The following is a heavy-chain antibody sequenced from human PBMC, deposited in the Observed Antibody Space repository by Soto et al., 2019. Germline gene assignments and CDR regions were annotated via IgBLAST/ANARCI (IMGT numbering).Heavy chain of an antibody. CDR1: GGSFSGYY. V-gene: IGHV4-34*01. Sequence: QVQLQQWGAGLLKPSETLSLTCAVYGGSFSGYYWSWIRQPPGKGLEWIGEINHSGSTNYNPSLKSRVTLSVATSKSQFSLKLSSVTAADTAVYYCARERAGDDGGYWGQGTLVTVSS. CDR3: ARERAGDDGGY. CDR2: INHSGST. J-gene: IGHJ4*02. D-gene: IGHD2-21*02.